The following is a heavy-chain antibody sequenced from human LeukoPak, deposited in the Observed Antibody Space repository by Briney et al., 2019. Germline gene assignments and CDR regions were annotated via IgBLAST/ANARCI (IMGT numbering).Heavy chain of an antibody. J-gene: IGHJ5*02. CDR1: GFTFSNHG. Sequence: GGSLRLSCAASGFTFSNHGMSWVRQVPGKGLEWVSGINWSGGSTGYADPLRGRFTISRDNAKNSLYLQMDSLRAEDTALYYCAKDNAPGIAAGNWFDPWGQGTLVTVSS. CDR2: INWSGGST. D-gene: IGHD6-13*01. V-gene: IGHV3-20*04. CDR3: AKDNAPGIAAGNWFDP.